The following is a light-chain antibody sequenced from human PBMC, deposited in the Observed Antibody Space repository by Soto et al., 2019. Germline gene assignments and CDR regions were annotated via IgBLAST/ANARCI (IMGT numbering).Light chain of an antibody. Sequence: QSVLTQPPSASGTPGQGVTISCSGSTSNIGSNYVYWYQQLPGTAPKLLIYRNNQRPSGVPDRFSGSTSGTSASLAISGLRSYDEADYFCATWDDSLNGFYVFGPGTKLTVL. CDR1: TSNIGSNY. J-gene: IGLJ1*01. V-gene: IGLV1-47*01. CDR2: RNN. CDR3: ATWDDSLNGFYV.